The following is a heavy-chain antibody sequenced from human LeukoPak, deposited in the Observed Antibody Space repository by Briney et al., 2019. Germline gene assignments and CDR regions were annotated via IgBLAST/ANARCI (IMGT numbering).Heavy chain of an antibody. CDR2: ISSSSSFI. J-gene: IGHJ5*02. V-gene: IGHV3-21*01. Sequence: PGGSLRLSCAASGFTFSSYEMNWVRQAPGKGLEWVSSISSSSSFIYYADSVKGRFTISRDNAKNSLYLQMNSLRAEDTAVYYCARGYCSGGSCYSAYRFDPWGQGTLVTVSS. CDR3: ARGYCSGGSCYSAYRFDP. D-gene: IGHD2-15*01. CDR1: GFTFSSYE.